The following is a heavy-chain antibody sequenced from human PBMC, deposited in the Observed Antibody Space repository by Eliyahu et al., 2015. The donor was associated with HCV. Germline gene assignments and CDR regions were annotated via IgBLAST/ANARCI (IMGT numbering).Heavy chain of an antibody. D-gene: IGHD2-21*01. CDR2: IYWSDDQ. CDR3: ARTYWPFDV. Sequence: QITLTESGPTQVKPTXTLTLTCTFSGFSLTTSGVGVGWFRQPPGKAPGWVGTIYWSDDQRYSPSLKNRLTITKDTSQEQVVLTMTNMDPVDTATYFCARTYWPFDVWGRGSLVTVSS. CDR1: GFSLTTSGVG. J-gene: IGHJ2*01. V-gene: IGHV2-5*01.